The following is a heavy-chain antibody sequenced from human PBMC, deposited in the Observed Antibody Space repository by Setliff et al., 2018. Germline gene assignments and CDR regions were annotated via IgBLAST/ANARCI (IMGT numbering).Heavy chain of an antibody. J-gene: IGHJ6*02. CDR3: TRDLDHNFWSRSQNRMDV. D-gene: IGHD3-3*01. CDR1: GFTFGEYA. Sequence: GESLKISCTASGFTFGEYAMSWVRQAPGKGLEWVGFIRSKVFGGTTEYAASVKGRFSISRDDSESIAYLQMNSLKSEDTAVYFCTRDLDHNFWSRSQNRMDVWGQGTTVTVSS. V-gene: IGHV3-49*04. CDR2: IRSKVFGGTT.